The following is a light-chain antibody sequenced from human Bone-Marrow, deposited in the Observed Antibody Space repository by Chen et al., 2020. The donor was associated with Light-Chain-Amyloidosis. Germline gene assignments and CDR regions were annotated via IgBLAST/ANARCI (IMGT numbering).Light chain of an antibody. CDR2: RDT. V-gene: IGLV3-25*03. CDR1: DLPTKY. CDR3: QSADSSGTYEVI. J-gene: IGLJ2*01. Sequence: SYELTQPPSVSVSPGQTARITCSGDDLPTKYAYWYQQKPGQAPVLVIQRDTERTSGISERFSGSSSGTTATLTISGVLAEDEADYLCQSADSSGTYEVIFGGGTKLTVL.